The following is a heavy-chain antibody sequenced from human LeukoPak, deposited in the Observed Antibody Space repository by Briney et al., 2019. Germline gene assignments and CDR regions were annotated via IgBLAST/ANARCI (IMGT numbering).Heavy chain of an antibody. Sequence: GGSLRLSCAASGFTFSSYGIHWVRQAPGKGLEWVAVISFDGSNKYYADSVKGRFTISRDNSKNTLYLQMNSLRAEDTAVYYCAKQREGSSWSPDYWGQGTLVTVSS. CDR1: GFTFSSYG. CDR2: ISFDGSNK. V-gene: IGHV3-30*18. CDR3: AKQREGSSWSPDY. J-gene: IGHJ4*02. D-gene: IGHD6-13*01.